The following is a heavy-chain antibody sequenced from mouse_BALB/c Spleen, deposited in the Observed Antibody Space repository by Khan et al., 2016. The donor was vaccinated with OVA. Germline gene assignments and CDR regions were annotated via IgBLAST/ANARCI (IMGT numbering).Heavy chain of an antibody. Sequence: MQLEESGAELVRPGALVNLSCKASGFNIKDYYMHWVKQTPEQGLEWIGWIDPDNCNTIYAPKFPGKARITSHTSSNTAYLQLSSLTSEDTAVYYFSRDDYSPWFAYWGQGTLVNVSA. CDR2: IDPDNCNT. CDR3: SRDDYSPWFAY. J-gene: IGHJ3*01. CDR1: GFNIKDYY. D-gene: IGHD2-4*01. V-gene: IGHV14-1*02.